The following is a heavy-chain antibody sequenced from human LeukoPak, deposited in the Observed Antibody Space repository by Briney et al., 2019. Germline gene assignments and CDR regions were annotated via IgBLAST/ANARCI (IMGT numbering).Heavy chain of an antibody. CDR2: MNPNSGYT. CDR1: GYSFTSYD. CDR3: ARMTYDGGGPNPNWFDP. J-gene: IGHJ5*02. V-gene: IGHV1-8*01. Sequence: VASVKVSCKASGYSFTSYDINWVRQATGQGLEWMGWMNPNSGYTGYAQRFQGRITMTRNTSISTVYMELSSLRFEDTAIYYCARMTYDGGGPNPNWFDPWGQGTLVTVSS. D-gene: IGHD2-21*01.